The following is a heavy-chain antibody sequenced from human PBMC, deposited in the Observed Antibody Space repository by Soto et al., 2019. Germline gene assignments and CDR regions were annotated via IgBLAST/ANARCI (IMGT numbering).Heavy chain of an antibody. CDR3: ARRGSGSYYDC. V-gene: IGHV3-23*01. CDR1: GFTFSSYA. Sequence: EVQLLESGGGLVQPGGSLRLSCAASGFTFSSYAMRWVRQAPGKGLEWVSAISGSGDSTYYADAVKGRFTISRDNSQHTLYLQMNSLRAEDTAIYYCARRGSGSYYDCWGQGTLVTVSS. J-gene: IGHJ4*02. CDR2: ISGSGDST. D-gene: IGHD1-26*01.